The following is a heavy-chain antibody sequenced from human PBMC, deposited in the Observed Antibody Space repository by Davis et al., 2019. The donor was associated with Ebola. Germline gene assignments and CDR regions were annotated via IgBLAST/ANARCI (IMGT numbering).Heavy chain of an antibody. D-gene: IGHD1-26*01. CDR1: GFTFSDYY. CDR3: AKASGGIGGSVDY. CDR2: IGGGGGSI. Sequence: GGSLRLSCAASGFTFSDYYMSWVRQAPGKGLEWVSSIGGGGGSIYYADSVKGRFTISRDNSKNTLYLQMNNLRAEDTAVYYCAKASGGIGGSVDYWGRGTVVTVSS. V-gene: IGHV3-23*01. J-gene: IGHJ4*02.